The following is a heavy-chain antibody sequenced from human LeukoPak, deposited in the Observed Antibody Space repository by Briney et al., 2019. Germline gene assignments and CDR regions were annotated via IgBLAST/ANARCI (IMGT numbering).Heavy chain of an antibody. D-gene: IGHD2-21*02. CDR2: INHSGST. V-gene: IGHV4-34*01. J-gene: IGHJ4*02. CDR3: ARETYCAADCYSGFDF. CDR1: GGSFSGYY. Sequence: SETLSLTCAVYGGSFSGYYWSWIRQPPGQGLEWFGEINHSGSTNYNPSLKSRVTISVDTSKNQFSLKLSSVTAADTAVYYCARETYCAADCYSGFDFWGQGTLVTVSS.